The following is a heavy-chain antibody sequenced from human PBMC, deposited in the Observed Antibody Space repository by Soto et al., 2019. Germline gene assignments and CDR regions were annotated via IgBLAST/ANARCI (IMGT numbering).Heavy chain of an antibody. CDR3: ARTEYDILTGFN. CDR1: GGSISSGGYY. CDR2: IYYSGST. D-gene: IGHD3-9*01. V-gene: IGHV4-31*03. J-gene: IGHJ4*02. Sequence: SETLSLTCTVSGGSISSGGYYWSWIRQHPGKGLEWIGYIYYSGSTYYNPSLKSRVTISVDTSKNQFSLKLSSVTAADTAVYYCARTEYDILTGFNWGQGTLVTVSS.